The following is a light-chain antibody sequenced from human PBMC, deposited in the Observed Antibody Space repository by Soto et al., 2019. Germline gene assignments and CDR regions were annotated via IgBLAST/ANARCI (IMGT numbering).Light chain of an antibody. V-gene: IGKV3-15*01. CDR1: QSVSSN. Sequence: TVMTQSPATLSVSPGERATLSCTASQSVSSNLAWYQQKPGQAPRLLIYGASTRATGIPARFSGSGSGTEFTLTIRSLQSEDFAVYYCQQYNNWSQTFGQGTKVDIK. CDR2: GAS. J-gene: IGKJ1*01. CDR3: QQYNNWSQT.